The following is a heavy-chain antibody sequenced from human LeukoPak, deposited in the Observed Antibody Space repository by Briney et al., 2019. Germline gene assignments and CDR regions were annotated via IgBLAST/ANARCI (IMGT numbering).Heavy chain of an antibody. J-gene: IGHJ4*02. Sequence: GGSLRLSCAASGFTFSSYAMSWVRQAPGKGLEWVSGFSGSGGSTHYADSVKGRFTISRDNSKNTLYLQMNSLRAEDTAVYYCAKDRRGCTSTSCYYRFDYWGQGTLVTVSS. D-gene: IGHD2-2*01. CDR1: GFTFSSYA. CDR2: FSGSGGST. V-gene: IGHV3-23*01. CDR3: AKDRRGCTSTSCYYRFDY.